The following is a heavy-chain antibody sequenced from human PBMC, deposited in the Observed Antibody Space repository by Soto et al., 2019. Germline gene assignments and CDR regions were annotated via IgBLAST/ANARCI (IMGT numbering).Heavy chain of an antibody. CDR3: AKDGDYSSGWYYVGY. Sequence: GGSLRLSCAASGFTFSSYGMHWVRQAPGKGLEWVAVISYDGSNKYYADSVKGRFTISRENSKSTLYLQMNSLRAEDTAVYYCAKDGDYSSGWYYVGYWGQGTLVTVSS. CDR2: ISYDGSNK. CDR1: GFTFSSYG. J-gene: IGHJ4*02. D-gene: IGHD6-19*01. V-gene: IGHV3-30*18.